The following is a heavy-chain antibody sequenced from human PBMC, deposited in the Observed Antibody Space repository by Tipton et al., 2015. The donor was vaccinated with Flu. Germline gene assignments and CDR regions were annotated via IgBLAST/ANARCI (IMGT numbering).Heavy chain of an antibody. CDR2: IYYSGST. CDR1: GGSISSSSYY. CDR3: ARGRGYYYDFDY. D-gene: IGHD3-22*01. J-gene: IGHJ4*02. Sequence: TLSLTCTVSGGSISSSSYYWGWIRQHPGKVLEWIGSIYYSGSTYYNPSLKSRVTISVDTSKNQFSLKLSSVTAADTAVYYCARGRGYYYDFDYWGQGTLVTVSS. V-gene: IGHV4-39*01.